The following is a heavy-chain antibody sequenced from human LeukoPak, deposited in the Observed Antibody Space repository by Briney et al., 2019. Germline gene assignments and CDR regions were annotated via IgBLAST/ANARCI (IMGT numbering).Heavy chain of an antibody. J-gene: IGHJ5*02. V-gene: IGHV3-11*03. CDR3: ARRGTTYCTVDSCHPSWFDP. Sequence: PGGSLRLSCAASGFTFSDHYMTWIRQAPGRGLEWISYINGSSSDTKYADSVKGRFTISRDNAKNSVYLLMNSLRAEDTAVYYCARRGTTYCTVDSCHPSWFDPWGQGTLVTASS. CDR2: INGSSSDT. D-gene: IGHD2-15*01. CDR1: GFTFSDHY.